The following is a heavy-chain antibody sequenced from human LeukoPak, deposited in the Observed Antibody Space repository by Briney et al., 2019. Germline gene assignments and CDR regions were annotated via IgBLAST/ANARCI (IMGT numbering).Heavy chain of an antibody. CDR3: ARGNGTYTPSNY. Sequence: SVKVSCKASGGISHPYAIAWVRQALGQGLEWMGGITPLVSTTVYARKFQGRVTFTTDEATRTVYMELRSVRSDDTAIYYCARGNGTYTPSNYWGQGTLVTVSS. J-gene: IGHJ4*02. D-gene: IGHD1-26*01. CDR2: ITPLVSTT. V-gene: IGHV1-69*05. CDR1: GGISHPYA.